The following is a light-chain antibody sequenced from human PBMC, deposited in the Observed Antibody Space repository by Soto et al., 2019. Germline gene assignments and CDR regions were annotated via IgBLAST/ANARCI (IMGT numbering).Light chain of an antibody. CDR2: WAS. V-gene: IGKV4-1*01. Sequence: DIVMTQSPDYLAVSLGERATINCKSSQSVLYSSNNKNHLAWYQQRPGQPPKLLIYWASTRESGVPDRFSGSGSGTDFTLTISSLQAEDVALYYSQQYYSLPYTFGQGTTLEIK. J-gene: IGKJ2*01. CDR3: QQYYSLPYT. CDR1: QSVLYSSNNKNH.